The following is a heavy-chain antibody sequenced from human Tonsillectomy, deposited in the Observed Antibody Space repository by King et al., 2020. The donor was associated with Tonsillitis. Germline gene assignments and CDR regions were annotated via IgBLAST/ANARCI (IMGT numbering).Heavy chain of an antibody. J-gene: IGHJ4*02. CDR2: IDPNDSYT. V-gene: IGHV5-10-1*03. Sequence: MQLVQSGAEVKKAGESLRISCQGSGYSFTNNWITWVRQMPGKGLEWMGRIDPNDSYTNYGPSFQGHVTISVDKSIGTAYLQWSSLKASDTAMYYCAGLACRGGGWLHFFDFWGQGTLVTVSS. CDR3: AGLACRGGGWLHFFDF. D-gene: IGHD6-19*01. CDR1: GYSFTNNW.